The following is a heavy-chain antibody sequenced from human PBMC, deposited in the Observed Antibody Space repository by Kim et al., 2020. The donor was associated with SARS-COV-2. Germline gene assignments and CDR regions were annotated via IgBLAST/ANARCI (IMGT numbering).Heavy chain of an antibody. CDR1: GFTFSSYS. D-gene: IGHD6-19*01. CDR2: ISSGSSDI. Sequence: GGSLRLSCAASGFTFSSYSMNWVRQAPGKGLEWVSSISSGSSDIYNADSVKGRFTISRDNAKNSLYLQMNSLRAEDTAVYYCAREEGTVAGTIDYWGQGT. CDR3: AREEGTVAGTIDY. V-gene: IGHV3-21*06. J-gene: IGHJ4*02.